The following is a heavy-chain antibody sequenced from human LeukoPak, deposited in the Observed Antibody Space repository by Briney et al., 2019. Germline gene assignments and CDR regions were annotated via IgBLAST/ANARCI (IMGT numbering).Heavy chain of an antibody. CDR1: GFTFRRYD. CDR2: ISGRGGST. V-gene: IGHV3-23*01. D-gene: IGHD3-10*01. J-gene: IGHJ6*03. CDR3: AKGWGGSGSYYIHYYYYYMDV. Sequence: GGSLRLSCGAWGFTFRRYDMRGVSEARGRGGEGVSAISGRGGSTYCADAVKGRFTISRGNSKNTLYLPMNTLRAEDTAVYYCAKGWGGSGSYYIHYYYYYMDVWGKGTTVTVSS.